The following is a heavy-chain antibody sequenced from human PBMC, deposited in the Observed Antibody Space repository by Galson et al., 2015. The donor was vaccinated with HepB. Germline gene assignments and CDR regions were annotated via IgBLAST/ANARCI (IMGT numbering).Heavy chain of an antibody. D-gene: IGHD2-2*01. V-gene: IGHV1-46*01. CDR3: ARVPAAGNHCFDP. Sequence: SVKVSCKASGYTFTSYYMHWVRQAPGQGLEWMGIINPSGGSTSYAQKFQGRVTMTRDTSTSTVYMELSSLRSEDTAVYYCARVPAAGNHCFDPWGQGTLVTVSS. CDR2: INPSGGST. J-gene: IGHJ5*02. CDR1: GYTFTSYY.